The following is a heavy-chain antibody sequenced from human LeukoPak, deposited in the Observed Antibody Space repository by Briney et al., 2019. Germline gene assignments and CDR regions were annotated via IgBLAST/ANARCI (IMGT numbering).Heavy chain of an antibody. J-gene: IGHJ6*03. CDR2: ITTSSSYI. V-gene: IGHV3-21*01. D-gene: IGHD1-1*01. Sequence: PGGSLRLSCAASGFTFSIYSMNWVRQAPGKGLEWVSSITTSSSYIYYADSVKGRFTISRDNAKNSLYLQMNSLRAEDTAVYYCARDGGTTTPPSYYYYYYMDVWGKGTTVTVSS. CDR1: GFTFSIYS. CDR3: ARDGGTTTPPSYYYYYYMDV.